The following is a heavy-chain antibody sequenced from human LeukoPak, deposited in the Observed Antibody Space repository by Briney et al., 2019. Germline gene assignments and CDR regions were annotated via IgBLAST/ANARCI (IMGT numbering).Heavy chain of an antibody. J-gene: IGHJ4*02. V-gene: IGHV4-4*07. CDR3: ARDYYDSSGYYWWYFDY. Sequence: PSETLSLTCTVSGDSISSYYWSWIRQPAGKGLEWIARIYTSGSTNYNPSLKSRVTMSVDTSKNQFSLKLSSVTAADTAVYYCARDYYDSSGYYWWYFDYWGQGTLVTVSS. CDR1: GDSISSYY. CDR2: IYTSGST. D-gene: IGHD3-22*01.